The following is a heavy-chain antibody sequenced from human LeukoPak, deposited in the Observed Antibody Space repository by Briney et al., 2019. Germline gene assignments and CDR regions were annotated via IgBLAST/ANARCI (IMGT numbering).Heavy chain of an antibody. CDR3: AREGYYGSGSPPSLYFDY. Sequence: GGSLRLSCAASGFTFRNYVIHWVRQAPGKGLEWVAVTSSDLNVKLYADSVKGRFTISRDNSRSTLYLQMNSLRPEDTAIYYCAREGYYGSGSPPSLYFDYWGQGTLVTASS. CDR2: TSSDLNVK. CDR1: GFTFRNYV. J-gene: IGHJ4*02. V-gene: IGHV3-30-3*01. D-gene: IGHD3-10*01.